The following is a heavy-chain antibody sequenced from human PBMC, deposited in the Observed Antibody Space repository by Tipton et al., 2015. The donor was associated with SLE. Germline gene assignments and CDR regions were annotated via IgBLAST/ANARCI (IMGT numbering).Heavy chain of an antibody. Sequence: TLSLTCAVYGGSFSGYHWSWIRQSPGKGLEWIGEINHSGYTNYNPSLKSRITISEDMSKNQFSLKLSSVTAADTAVYYCATALGRAAAAGTTWFDPWCQGTLVTVSS. V-gene: IGHV4-34*01. CDR3: ATALGRAAAAGTTWFDP. CDR2: INHSGYT. CDR1: GGSFSGYH. J-gene: IGHJ5*02. D-gene: IGHD6-13*01.